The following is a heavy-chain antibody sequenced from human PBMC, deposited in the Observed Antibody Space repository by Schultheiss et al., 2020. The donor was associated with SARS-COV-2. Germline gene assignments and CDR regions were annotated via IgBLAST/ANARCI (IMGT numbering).Heavy chain of an antibody. V-gene: IGHV4-59*08. J-gene: IGHJ4*02. D-gene: IGHD3-3*01. Sequence: SETLSLTCTVSGGSISNYYWNWIRQPPGKGLEWIGYIYYSGSTNYNPSLKSRVTISVDTSKNQFSLKLSSVTAADTAVYYCARLRPKRFLEWLGYYFDYWGQGTLVTVSS. CDR2: IYYSGST. CDR3: ARLRPKRFLEWLGYYFDY. CDR1: GGSISNYY.